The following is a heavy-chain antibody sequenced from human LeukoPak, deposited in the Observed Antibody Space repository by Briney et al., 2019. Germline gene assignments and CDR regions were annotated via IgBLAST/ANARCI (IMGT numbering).Heavy chain of an antibody. D-gene: IGHD4-17*01. J-gene: IGHJ4*02. V-gene: IGHV1-2*02. CDR3: ARSPPYTVTTLDY. CDR2: INPNSGGT. Sequence: ASVKVSCKASGDTFTGYYMHWVRQAPGQGLEWMGWINPNSGGTNYAQKFQGRVTMTTDTSTSTAYMELRSLRSDDTAVYYCARSPPYTVTTLDYWGQGTLVTVSP. CDR1: GDTFTGYY.